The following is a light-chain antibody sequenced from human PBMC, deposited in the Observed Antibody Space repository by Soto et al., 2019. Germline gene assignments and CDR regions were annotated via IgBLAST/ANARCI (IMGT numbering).Light chain of an antibody. V-gene: IGLV2-8*01. CDR1: SSDVGGYNY. Sequence: QSALTQPPSASGSPGQSVTISCTGTSSDVGGYNYVSWYQQYPGKAPKLMIYEVNKPPSGVPDRFSGFKSGNTASLTVSGLQPEDEADDHCTSYAGSNSWVFGGGTKVTVL. CDR2: EVN. J-gene: IGLJ3*02. CDR3: TSYAGSNSWV.